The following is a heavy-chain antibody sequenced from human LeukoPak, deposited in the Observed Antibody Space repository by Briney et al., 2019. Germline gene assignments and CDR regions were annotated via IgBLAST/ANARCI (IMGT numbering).Heavy chain of an antibody. CDR2: ISAYNGNT. Sequence: ASGKVSLKSSAYTFTSYGISWVRQAPGQGLEWMGWISAYNGNTNYAQKLQGRVTMTTDTSTSTAYMELRSLRSDDTAVYYCARQTYYYDSSGYYFDYWGQGTLVTVSS. D-gene: IGHD3-22*01. J-gene: IGHJ4*02. V-gene: IGHV1-18*01. CDR3: ARQTYYYDSSGYYFDY. CDR1: AYTFTSYG.